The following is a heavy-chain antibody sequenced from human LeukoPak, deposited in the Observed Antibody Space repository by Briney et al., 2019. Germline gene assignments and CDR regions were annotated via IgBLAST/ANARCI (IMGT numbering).Heavy chain of an antibody. J-gene: IGHJ4*02. CDR2: INPNSGGT. D-gene: IGHD2-2*01. V-gene: IGHV1-2*02. CDR1: GYTFTGYY. Sequence: ASVKVSCKASGYTFTGYYMHWVRQAPGQGLEWMGWINPNSGGTNYAQKFQGRVTMTRDTSISTAYREPSRLRSDDTAVYYCARVRRYCSSTSCYYFDYWGQGTLVTVSS. CDR3: ARVRRYCSSTSCYYFDY.